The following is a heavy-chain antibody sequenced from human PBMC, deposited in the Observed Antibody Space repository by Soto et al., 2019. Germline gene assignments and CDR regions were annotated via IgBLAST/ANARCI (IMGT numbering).Heavy chain of an antibody. CDR3: AKYHCSSTSCYQPSYYYYYGMDV. J-gene: IGHJ6*02. CDR1: GFTFSSYA. V-gene: IGHV3-23*01. Sequence: GGSLRLSCAASGFTFSSYAMSWVRQAPGKGLEWVSAISGSGGSTYYADSVKGRFTISRDNSKNTLYLQMNSLRAEDTAVYYCAKYHCSSTSCYQPSYYYYYGMDVWGQGTTVTVSS. D-gene: IGHD2-2*01. CDR2: ISGSGGST.